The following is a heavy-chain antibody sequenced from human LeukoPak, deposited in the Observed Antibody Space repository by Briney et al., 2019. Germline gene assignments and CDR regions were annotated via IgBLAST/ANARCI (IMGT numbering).Heavy chain of an antibody. CDR3: ARDKYGDYGIDY. D-gene: IGHD4-17*01. J-gene: IGHJ4*02. Sequence: PGGSLRLSCAASGFTFSRHSMNWVRQAPGKGLEWVSYITSSSSTIKYADSVKGRFTISRDNAKSSLYLQMNSLRAEDTAVYYCARDKYGDYGIDYRGQGTLVTVSS. CDR2: ITSSSSTI. V-gene: IGHV3-48*04. CDR1: GFTFSRHS.